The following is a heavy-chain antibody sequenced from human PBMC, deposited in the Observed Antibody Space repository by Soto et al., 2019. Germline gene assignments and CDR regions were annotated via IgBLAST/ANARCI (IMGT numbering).Heavy chain of an antibody. D-gene: IGHD3-22*01. CDR1: GFTFNNYA. CDR2: ISDSAIST. J-gene: IGHJ6*02. Sequence: EVHLLESGGGLVQPGGSLRLSCAASGFTFNNYAMTWVRQAPGKGLEWVSTISDSAISTYYADSVKGRFTISRDNSKNTVYLQMNSLKVEDTALYYCAKVVYDGSGDYLRHYYYALDVWGQGTTVTVSS. V-gene: IGHV3-23*01. CDR3: AKVVYDGSGDYLRHYYYALDV.